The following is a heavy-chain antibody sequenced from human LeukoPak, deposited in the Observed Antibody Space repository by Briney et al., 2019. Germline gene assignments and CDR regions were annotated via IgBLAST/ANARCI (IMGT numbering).Heavy chain of an antibody. D-gene: IGHD5-18*01. Sequence: ASVKVSCNASRGTFSSYTISWVRQAPGQGLEWMGRIIPILGIANYAQKFQGRVTITADKSTSTAYMELSSLRSEDTAVYYCARGLRPYDGGYSYGFDAFDIWGQGTMVTVSS. J-gene: IGHJ3*02. CDR1: RGTFSSYT. CDR3: ARGLRPYDGGYSYGFDAFDI. CDR2: IIPILGIA. V-gene: IGHV1-69*02.